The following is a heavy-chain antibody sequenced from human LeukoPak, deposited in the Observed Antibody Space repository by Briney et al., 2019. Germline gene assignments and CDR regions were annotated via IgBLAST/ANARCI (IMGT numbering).Heavy chain of an antibody. J-gene: IGHJ3*02. CDR1: GFNFDDYA. CDR3: AREVGTPQAFDI. V-gene: IGHV3-9*01. D-gene: IGHD1-26*01. CDR2: ISWKSGSI. Sequence: TGGSLRLSCAASGFNFDDYAMHWVRHVPGKGLEWVLSISWKSGSIGYADSVTGRFTISRDNAKNSLYLQMNSLKAEDTAIYYCAREVGTPQAFDIWGQGTMVTVSS.